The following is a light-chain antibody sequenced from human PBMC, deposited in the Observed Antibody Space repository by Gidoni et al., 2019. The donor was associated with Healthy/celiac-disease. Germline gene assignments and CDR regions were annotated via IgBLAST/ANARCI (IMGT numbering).Light chain of an antibody. Sequence: QSVLTQPPSVSAAPGQKVTISCSGNNSNIGTTYVSWYQHLPGTAPKHLVYENTQRPSGIPDRFSGSKTGTSATLAITGLQTGDEADYFCASWDNNLSVGVFGGGTKVTVL. J-gene: IGLJ2*01. CDR3: ASWDNNLSVGV. CDR1: NSNIGTTY. V-gene: IGLV1-51*02. CDR2: ENT.